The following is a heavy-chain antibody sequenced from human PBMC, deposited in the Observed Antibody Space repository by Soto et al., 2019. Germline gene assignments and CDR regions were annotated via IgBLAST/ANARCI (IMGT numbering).Heavy chain of an antibody. J-gene: IGHJ3*02. D-gene: IGHD3-22*01. V-gene: IGHV4-4*07. CDR2: IYTTGST. CDR1: GASISSFY. CDR3: ASGLYDRSGYSGNDAFDI. Sequence: WDTLSVTCTVSGASISSFYWTWIRQPARKGLEWIGRIYTTGSTNYNPSLKSRVTMSLDTSKNEFSLKLKSVTAADTALYYCASGLYDRSGYSGNDAFDIWGQGTVVGASS.